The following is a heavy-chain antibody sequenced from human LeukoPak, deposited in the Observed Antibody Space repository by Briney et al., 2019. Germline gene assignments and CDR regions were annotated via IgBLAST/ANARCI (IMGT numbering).Heavy chain of an antibody. D-gene: IGHD3-10*01. CDR3: ARGLFPVRGVITPDLNWFDP. CDR1: GYTFTSYG. V-gene: IGHV1-18*01. J-gene: IGHJ5*02. Sequence: ASVKVSCKASGYTFTSYGISWVRQAPGQGLEWMGWISAYNGNTNYAQKLQGRVTMTRNTSISTAYMELSSLRSEDTAVYYCARGLFPVRGVITPDLNWFDPWGQGTLATVSS. CDR2: ISAYNGNT.